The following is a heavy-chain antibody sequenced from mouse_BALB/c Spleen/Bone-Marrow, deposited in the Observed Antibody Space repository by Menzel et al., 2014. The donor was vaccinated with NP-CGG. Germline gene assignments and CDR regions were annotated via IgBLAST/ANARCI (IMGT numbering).Heavy chain of an antibody. J-gene: IGHJ4*01. CDR3: ARDGNYAMDY. CDR2: IYYSGTI. V-gene: IGHV3-5*02. Sequence: DVQLQESGPGLVKPSQTVSLTCTVTGISITTGNYRWSWIRQFPGNKLEWIGYIYYSGTITYNPSLTSRTTITRDTSKNQFFLETNSLTAEDTATYYCARDGNYAMDYWGQGTSVTVSS. CDR1: GISITTGNYR. D-gene: IGHD1-1*02.